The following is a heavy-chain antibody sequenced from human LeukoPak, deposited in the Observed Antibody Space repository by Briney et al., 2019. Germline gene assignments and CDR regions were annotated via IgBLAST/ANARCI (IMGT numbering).Heavy chain of an antibody. V-gene: IGHV1-69*04. CDR3: ARACSGGSCVY. Sequence: SVKVSCKASGGTFSSYAISWVRQAPGQGPEWMGRIIPILGIAHYAQMFQGRVTITADKSTSTAYMELSSLRSEDTGVYYCARACSGGSCVYWGQGTLVTVSS. D-gene: IGHD2-15*01. J-gene: IGHJ4*02. CDR2: IIPILGIA. CDR1: GGTFSSYA.